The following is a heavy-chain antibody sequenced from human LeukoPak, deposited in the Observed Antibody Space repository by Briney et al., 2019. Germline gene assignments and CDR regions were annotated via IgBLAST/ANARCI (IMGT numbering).Heavy chain of an antibody. CDR2: TRSRDAGT. CDR3: ARAPVTSCRGVYCYPFDN. CDR1: GFTFSNYG. J-gene: IGHJ4*02. Sequence: GGSLRLSCAASGFTFSNYGMSWARHAPGKRLEWVSATRSRDAGTYHAESVGGRFTISRDNSKTTLYLQMNSLRAEDAAVYYCARAPVTSCRGVYCYPFDNWGQGTLVTVSS. V-gene: IGHV3-23*01. D-gene: IGHD2-21*01.